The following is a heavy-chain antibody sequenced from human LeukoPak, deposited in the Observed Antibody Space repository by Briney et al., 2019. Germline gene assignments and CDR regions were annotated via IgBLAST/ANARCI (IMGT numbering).Heavy chain of an antibody. CDR2: IKSNGSTT. J-gene: IGHJ5*02. CDR1: GFTFSTYW. D-gene: IGHD2-8*01. V-gene: IGHV3-74*03. Sequence: GGSLRLSCAASGFTFSTYWMHWVRQAPGKGLVWVSRIKSNGSTTAYADSVKGRFTISRDNAKNTLYLQLNSLRAEDPAGYYCSSGHNGFTCGRGTLVTVSS. CDR3: SSGHNGFT.